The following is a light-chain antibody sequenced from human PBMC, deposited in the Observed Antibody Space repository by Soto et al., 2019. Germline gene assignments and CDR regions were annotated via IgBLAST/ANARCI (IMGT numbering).Light chain of an antibody. V-gene: IGKV3-20*01. CDR3: QQYGSSYPWT. Sequence: EIVLTQSPCTLSLSQGERATLSCRASQSVSSNYLAWYQQKPGQAPRLLIYGASSRATGIPDRFSGSGSGTDFTLTIRRLEPEDFAVYYCQQYGSSYPWTFGQGTKV. CDR1: QSVSSNY. J-gene: IGKJ1*01. CDR2: GAS.